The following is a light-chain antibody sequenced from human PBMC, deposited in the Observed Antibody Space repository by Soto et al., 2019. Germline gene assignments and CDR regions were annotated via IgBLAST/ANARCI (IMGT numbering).Light chain of an antibody. J-gene: IGLJ3*02. CDR1: GSDVGSFDL. CDR3: SSYAGSLTWV. CDR2: EGS. Sequence: QSALTQPASVSGSPEQSITISGTGPGSDVGSFDLVSWYQQHPGKAPKLIIFEGSKRPSGVSDRFSGSKSDNRASLTISGLQAEDEADYYCSSYAGSLTWVFGGGTKLTVL. V-gene: IGLV2-23*01.